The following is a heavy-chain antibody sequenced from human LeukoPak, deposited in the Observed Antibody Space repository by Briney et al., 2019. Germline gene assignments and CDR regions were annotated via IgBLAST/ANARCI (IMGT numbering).Heavy chain of an antibody. J-gene: IGHJ4*02. CDR1: GRSISTSSSY. CDR3: ARGPKGTSYDSSGYYFDY. Sequence: SETLSLTCSVSGRSISTSSSYWGWIRQSPGKGLEWIGSIYTSGTTHYNPSLKSRVTMSVDLSKNQFSLHLSSVTAADTAVYYCARGPKGTSYDSSGYYFDYWGQGTLVTVSS. V-gene: IGHV4-39*01. CDR2: IYTSGTT. D-gene: IGHD3-22*01.